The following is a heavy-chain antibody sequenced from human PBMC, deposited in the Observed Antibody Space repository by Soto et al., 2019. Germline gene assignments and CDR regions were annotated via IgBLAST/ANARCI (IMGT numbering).Heavy chain of an antibody. Sequence: QVQLVQSGAEVKKPGSSVKVSCKASGGTFSSYAISWVRQAPGQGLEWMGGIIPIFGTANYAQKFQGRVTITADESTSTGYMELSSLRSEDTAVYYWARLPAGRHYFDSWGQGPLVTVPS. CDR2: IIPIFGTA. V-gene: IGHV1-69*19. J-gene: IGHJ4*02. CDR1: GGTFSSYA. CDR3: ARLPAGRHYFDS.